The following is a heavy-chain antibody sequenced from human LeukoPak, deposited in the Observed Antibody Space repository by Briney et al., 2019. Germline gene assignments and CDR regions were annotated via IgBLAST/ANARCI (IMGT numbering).Heavy chain of an antibody. V-gene: IGHV1-46*01. J-gene: IGHJ4*02. CDR2: IRPSGST. CDR1: GYTFTSYY. CDR3: AREGPETYFFDF. Sequence: GASVKVSCKASGYTFTSYYIHWVRQAPGQGLEYMGIIRPSGSTAYAQKFQGRVTMTRDTSTSAVYMELSSLRSEDTAVYYAREGPETYFFDFWGQRTLVTVSS. D-gene: IGHD5-24*01.